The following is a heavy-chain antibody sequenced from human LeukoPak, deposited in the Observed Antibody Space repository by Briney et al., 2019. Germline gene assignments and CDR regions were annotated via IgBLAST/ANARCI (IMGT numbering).Heavy chain of an antibody. D-gene: IGHD3-9*01. CDR3: ASGGLVSRYLDH. J-gene: IGHJ4*02. V-gene: IGHV4-4*02. CDR2: VFYSGST. Sequence: SETLSLTCAVSGGSISSSTWWTWVRQPPGKGLEWIGEVFYSGSTNSNPSLKSRLTMSADESKHEFSLKLTSVTVADTAVYYCASGGLVSRYLDHWGQGTLVTVSP. CDR1: GGSISSSTW.